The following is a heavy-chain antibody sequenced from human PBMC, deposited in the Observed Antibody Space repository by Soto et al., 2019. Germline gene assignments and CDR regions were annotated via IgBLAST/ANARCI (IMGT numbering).Heavy chain of an antibody. CDR3: ARASYDSSTYYLDY. V-gene: IGHV4-30-4*01. D-gene: IGHD3-22*01. J-gene: IGHJ4*02. Sequence: QVQLQESGPGLVKPSQTLSLTCTVSGASISSGDYYWTWIRQPPGKGLEWIGSIYYSGSTYYNPSLKSRVTISVDTSNNPFSLKLSSVTAADTAVYYCARASYDSSTYYLDYWGQGTLVPVSS. CDR2: IYYSGST. CDR1: GASISSGDYY.